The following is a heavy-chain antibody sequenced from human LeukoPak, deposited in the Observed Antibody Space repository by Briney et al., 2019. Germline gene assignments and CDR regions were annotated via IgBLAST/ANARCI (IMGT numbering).Heavy chain of an antibody. V-gene: IGHV3-13*01. J-gene: IGHJ4*02. CDR3: ARDDTSVHFFDY. Sequence: PGGSLRLSCAASGFTFIDYDMHWVRQVIGKGLEWVSAIGIRGDTHYSGSVKGRFTISREDAESSLYLQMNSLRAEGTAVYYCARDDTSVHFFDYWGQGTLVTVSS. D-gene: IGHD1-1*01. CDR2: IGIRGDT. CDR1: GFTFIDYD.